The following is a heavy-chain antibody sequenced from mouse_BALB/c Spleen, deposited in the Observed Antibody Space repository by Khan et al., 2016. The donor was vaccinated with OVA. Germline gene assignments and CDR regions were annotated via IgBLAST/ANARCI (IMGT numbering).Heavy chain of an antibody. V-gene: IGHV1S132*01. CDR1: GYTFTSYL. CDR2: IFPGTGTT. Sequence: VQLQQSGAELVKPGASVKLSCKPSGYTFTSYLSQWGKQRLGRGRGWFGQIFPGTGTTQDKENIKGNARQTEGTSAKTAYIQSSSRTSEDCAVNCCERGYFGNYGFVYWGQGTLVTVSP. D-gene: IGHD2-1*01. CDR3: ERGYFGNYGFVY. J-gene: IGHJ3*01.